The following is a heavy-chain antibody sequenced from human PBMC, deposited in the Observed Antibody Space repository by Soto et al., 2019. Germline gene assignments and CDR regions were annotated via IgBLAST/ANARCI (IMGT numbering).Heavy chain of an antibody. CDR2: IIPIFGTA. Sequence: ASVKVSCKASGGTFSSYAISWVRQAPGQGLEWMGGIIPIFGTANYAQKFQGRVTITADESTSTAYMELSSLRSEDTAVYYCARHDCSSTSCYVHYYYYYGMDVWGQGTTVTAP. CDR1: GGTFSSYA. J-gene: IGHJ6*02. D-gene: IGHD2-2*01. CDR3: ARHDCSSTSCYVHYYYYYGMDV. V-gene: IGHV1-69*13.